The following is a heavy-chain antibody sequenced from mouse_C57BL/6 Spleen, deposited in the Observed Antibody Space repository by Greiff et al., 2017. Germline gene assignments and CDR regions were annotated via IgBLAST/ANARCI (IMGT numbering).Heavy chain of an antibody. Sequence: VQLQQSGAELVKPGASVKLSCKASGYTFTSYWMNWVKQRPGRGLEWIGRIDPNRGGKKYNEKFKSKSTLTVDKPSSTAYMQLSSLTSEDSAVYYCARIGTTVVEYVDVWGTGTTVTVSS. V-gene: IGHV1-72*01. D-gene: IGHD1-1*01. CDR3: ARIGTTVVEYVDV. CDR2: IDPNRGGK. CDR1: GYTFTSYW. J-gene: IGHJ1*03.